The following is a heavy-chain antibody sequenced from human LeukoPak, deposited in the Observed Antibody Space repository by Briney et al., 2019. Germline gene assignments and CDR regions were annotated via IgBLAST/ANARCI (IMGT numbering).Heavy chain of an antibody. CDR3: AKGYSSGWFDY. CDR2: ISGSGGST. CDR1: GFTVSSNY. Sequence: GGSLRLSCAAFGFTVSSNYMSWVRQAPGKGLEWVSAISGSGGSTYYADSVKGRFTISRDNSKNTLYPQMNSLRAEDTAVYYCAKGYSSGWFDYWGQGTLVTVSS. D-gene: IGHD6-19*01. V-gene: IGHV3-23*01. J-gene: IGHJ4*02.